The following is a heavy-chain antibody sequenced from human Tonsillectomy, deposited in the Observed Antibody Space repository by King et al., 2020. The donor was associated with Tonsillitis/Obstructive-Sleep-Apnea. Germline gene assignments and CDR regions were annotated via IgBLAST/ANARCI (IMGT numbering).Heavy chain of an antibody. CDR1: GGSVSRGSYY. Sequence: VQLQESGPGLVKPSETLSLTCTVSGGSVSRGSYYWSWIRQPPGKGREWIGYIYFSGGTNDNPSLKSRVPISVDTSKNQFSLKLCSVTAADTAVYYCARGGITIFGVVTPAYWYFDLWGRGTLVTVSS. J-gene: IGHJ2*01. V-gene: IGHV4-61*01. D-gene: IGHD3-3*01. CDR2: IYFSGGT. CDR3: ARGGITIFGVVTPAYWYFDL.